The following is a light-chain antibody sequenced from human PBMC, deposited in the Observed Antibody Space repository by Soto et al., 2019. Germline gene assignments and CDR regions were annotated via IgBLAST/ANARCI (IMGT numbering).Light chain of an antibody. CDR3: QKYNSAPLT. CDR2: AAS. J-gene: IGKJ4*01. CDR1: QDITNY. V-gene: IGKV1-27*01. Sequence: DIQMTQSPSSLSASVGDRVTITCRASQDITNYLAWYQQKPGKVPKVLIYAASTLPSGVPSRFSGSGSGTDFTLTISSLQPEDVATYYCQKYNSAPLTFGGGTKVE.